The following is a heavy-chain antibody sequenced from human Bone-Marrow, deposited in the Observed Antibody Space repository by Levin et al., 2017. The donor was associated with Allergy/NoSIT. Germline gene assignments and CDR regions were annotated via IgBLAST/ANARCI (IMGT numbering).Heavy chain of an antibody. V-gene: IGHV3-30-3*01. CDR1: GVTFRNQA. J-gene: IGHJ4*02. D-gene: IGHD4-17*01. CDR3: AGGGSYGGYLLDY. CDR2: ISYDGSKH. Sequence: GESLKISCVASGVTFRNQAMHWVRQAPGKGLEWVGLISYDGSKHYYADSVKGRFTLSRDNSKNTVHLQMNSLEMDDTALYYCAGGGSYGGYLLDYWGQGTLVTVSS.